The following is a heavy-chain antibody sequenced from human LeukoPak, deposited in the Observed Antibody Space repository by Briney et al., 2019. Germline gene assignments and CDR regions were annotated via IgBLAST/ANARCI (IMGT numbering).Heavy chain of an antibody. Sequence: GESLKISCEGSGYSFTSYWIGXXXXXPGKXXXXXXXXYPGXSDTRSSPXXQGXVXXSXDXXISTAYLQWSRLTASDTAMYYCARHRGYPIPLNYFDYGGQGTLVTVSS. CDR1: GYSFTSYW. V-gene: IGHV5-51*01. CDR2: XYPGXSDT. J-gene: IGHJ4*02. D-gene: IGHD3-10*01. CDR3: ARHRGYPIPLNYFDY.